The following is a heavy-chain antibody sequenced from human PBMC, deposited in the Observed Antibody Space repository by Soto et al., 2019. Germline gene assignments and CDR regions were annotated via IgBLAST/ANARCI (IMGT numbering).Heavy chain of an antibody. CDR1: GFTFSSYA. D-gene: IGHD3-9*01. V-gene: IGHV3-23*01. Sequence: GGSLRLSCAASGFTFSSYAMSWVRQAPGKGLEWVSAISGSGGSTYYADSVKGRFTISRDNSKNTLYLQMNSLRAEDTAVYYCAKSTLDYDILTGYFDYWGQGTLVTVSS. J-gene: IGHJ4*02. CDR2: ISGSGGST. CDR3: AKSTLDYDILTGYFDY.